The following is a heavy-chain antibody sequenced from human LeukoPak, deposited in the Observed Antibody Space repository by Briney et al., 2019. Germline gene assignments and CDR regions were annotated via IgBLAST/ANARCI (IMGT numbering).Heavy chain of an antibody. V-gene: IGHV1-18*01. Sequence: GASVKVSCKASGYTFTSYGISWVRQAPGQGLEWMGWISAYNGNTNYAQKLQGRVTMTTDTSTSTAYMELRSLRSDDTAVYYCAREEAARPFGPGHFQHWGQGTLVTVSS. J-gene: IGHJ1*01. CDR1: GYTFTSYG. D-gene: IGHD6-6*01. CDR3: AREEAARPFGPGHFQH. CDR2: ISAYNGNT.